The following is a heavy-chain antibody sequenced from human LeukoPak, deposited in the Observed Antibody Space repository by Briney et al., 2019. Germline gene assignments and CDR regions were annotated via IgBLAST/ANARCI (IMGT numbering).Heavy chain of an antibody. V-gene: IGHV3-7*01. CDR2: IKQDGGEK. CDR3: ASKRRDYYDSRKAAFDI. J-gene: IGHJ3*02. CDR1: GFTFSSYW. Sequence: GGSLRLSCAASGFTFSSYWMSWVRQAPGKGLEWVANIKQDGGEKYYVESVKGRFTISRDNVKNSLYLQMNSLRVEDTAVYYCASKRRDYYDSRKAAFDIWGQGTMVTVSS. D-gene: IGHD3-22*01.